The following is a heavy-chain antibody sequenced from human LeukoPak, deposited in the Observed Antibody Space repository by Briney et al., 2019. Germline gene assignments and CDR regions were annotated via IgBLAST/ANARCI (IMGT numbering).Heavy chain of an antibody. CDR3: ARDLLHYYDSSGYYYPPGAFDI. Sequence: GGSLRLSCAASGFTFSSYSMNWVRQAPGKGLEWVSYISSSSSIIYYADSVKGRFTISRDNSKNTLYLQMNSLRAEDTAVYYCARDLLHYYDSSGYYYPPGAFDIWGQGTMVTVSS. D-gene: IGHD3-22*01. CDR2: ISSSSSII. V-gene: IGHV3-48*01. J-gene: IGHJ3*02. CDR1: GFTFSSYS.